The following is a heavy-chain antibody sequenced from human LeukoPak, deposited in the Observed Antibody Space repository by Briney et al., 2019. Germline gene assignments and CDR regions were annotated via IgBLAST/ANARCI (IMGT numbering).Heavy chain of an antibody. J-gene: IGHJ3*02. CDR3: AQQWLLLGAFDI. Sequence: PGGSLRLSCAASGFTFSSYGMHWVRQAPGKGLEWVAVISYDGSNQHFADSVKGRFTISRDNSKNTLYLQMNSLRAEDTAVYYCAQQWLLLGAFDIWGQGTMVTASS. D-gene: IGHD6-19*01. V-gene: IGHV3-30*03. CDR1: GFTFSSYG. CDR2: ISYDGSNQ.